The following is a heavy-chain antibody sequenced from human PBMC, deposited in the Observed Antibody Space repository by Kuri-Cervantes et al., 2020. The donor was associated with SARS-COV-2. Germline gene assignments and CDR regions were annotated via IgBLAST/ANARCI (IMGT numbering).Heavy chain of an antibody. D-gene: IGHD3-10*01. CDR3: ARERYYSGHYGMDV. V-gene: IGHV3-48*01. Sequence: LSLTCAASGFTFSDYSMNWVRQAPGKGLEWVSYIGSSSSIIYYADSMKGRFTISRDNAKSSLSLQMNSLRAEDTAVYYCARERYYSGHYGMDVWGQGTTVTVSS. J-gene: IGHJ6*02. CDR2: IGSSSSII. CDR1: GFTFSDYS.